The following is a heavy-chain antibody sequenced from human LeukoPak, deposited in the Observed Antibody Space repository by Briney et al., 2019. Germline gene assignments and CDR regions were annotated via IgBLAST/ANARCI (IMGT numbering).Heavy chain of an antibody. V-gene: IGHV3-48*04. CDR2: IGISSGPL. J-gene: IGHJ4*02. D-gene: IGHD3-10*01. CDR1: GFTFNNYA. CDR3: ARAKGYTSSYSCDY. Sequence: RAGGSLRLSCAASGFTFNNYAMNWVRQTPGGRLEWVSFIGISSGPLLYADSVKGRFTISRDNAKASVYLQMNRLRAEDTAVYYCARAKGYTSSYSCDYWGQGILVTVSS.